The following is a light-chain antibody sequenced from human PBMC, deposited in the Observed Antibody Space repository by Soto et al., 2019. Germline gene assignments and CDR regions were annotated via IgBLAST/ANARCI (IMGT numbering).Light chain of an antibody. CDR2: IAS. V-gene: IGKV1-12*01. CDR3: QQSKTFPLT. CDR1: QDINSW. J-gene: IGKJ4*01. Sequence: DIQMTQSSSSVSPSVGDRVTITCRASQDINSWLTWYQQKPGKAPKVLIYIASRLQSGVPSRFSGRGSGTDFSLTISNLQPEDFATYFCQQSKTFPLTFGGGTKVDIK.